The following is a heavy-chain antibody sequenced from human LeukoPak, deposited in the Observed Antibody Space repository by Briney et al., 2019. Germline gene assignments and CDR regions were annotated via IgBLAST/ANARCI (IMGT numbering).Heavy chain of an antibody. Sequence: ASVKVSCKASGYTFTSYGISWVRQAPGQGLEWMGWISAYNGNTNYAQKLQGRVTMTTDTSTSTAYMELRSLRSDDTAVYYCARPSIAARPRLWHAFDIWGQGTMVTVSS. J-gene: IGHJ3*02. V-gene: IGHV1-18*01. CDR2: ISAYNGNT. CDR1: GYTFTSYG. CDR3: ARPSIAARPRLWHAFDI. D-gene: IGHD6-6*01.